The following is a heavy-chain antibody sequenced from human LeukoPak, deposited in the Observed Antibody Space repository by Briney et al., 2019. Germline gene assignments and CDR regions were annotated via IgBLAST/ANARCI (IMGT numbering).Heavy chain of an antibody. CDR3: ARMGYGSGKYSYYYMDV. CDR2: IKQDGSEK. V-gene: IGHV3-7*01. Sequence: AGGSLRLSCAASGFTFSSYWMSWVRQAPGKGLEWVANIKQDGSEKYYVDSVKGRFTISRDNAKNSLYLQMNSLRAEDTAVYYCARMGYGSGKYSYYYMDVWGKGTTVTVSS. D-gene: IGHD3-10*01. J-gene: IGHJ6*03. CDR1: GFTFSSYW.